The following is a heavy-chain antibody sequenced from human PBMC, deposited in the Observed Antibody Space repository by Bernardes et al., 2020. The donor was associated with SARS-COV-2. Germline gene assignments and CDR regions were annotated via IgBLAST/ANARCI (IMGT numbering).Heavy chain of an antibody. CDR1: GGSFSGYY. CDR3: ARGVVADLAY. CDR2: INHSGST. J-gene: IGHJ4*02. Sequence: SETLSLTCAVYGGSFSGYYWSWIRQPPGKGLEWIGEINHSGSTNYNQSRKSRVTISVDTSKNHFPRKLSSVTAADTAVYYCARGVVADLAYWGQGTLVTVSS. V-gene: IGHV4-34*01. D-gene: IGHD2-15*01.